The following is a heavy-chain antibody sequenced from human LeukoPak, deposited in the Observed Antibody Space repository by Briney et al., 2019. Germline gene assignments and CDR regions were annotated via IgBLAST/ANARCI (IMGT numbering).Heavy chain of an antibody. CDR2: MYHTGSS. V-gene: IGHV4-61*08. D-gene: IGHD1-26*01. CDR1: GGSVDTIDYY. Sequence: PSETLSLTCTVSGGSVDTIDYYWSWIRQPPGKGLEWIGYMYHTGSSIHSPSLKSRLTISVDTSKNQFSLNLSSMTAADTAVYYCAGDQGGSAHRHAFDIWGQGTLVTVSS. J-gene: IGHJ3*02. CDR3: AGDQGGSAHRHAFDI.